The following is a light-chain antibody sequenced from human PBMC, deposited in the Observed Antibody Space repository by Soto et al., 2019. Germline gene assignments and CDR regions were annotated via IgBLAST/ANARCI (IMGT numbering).Light chain of an antibody. Sequence: QSVLTQPPSASGTPGQRVTISCSGSSSNIGSNPVNWYQQLPGTAPKLLIYSNNQRPSGVPDRFSGSKSGTSASLAISGLQSEDEADYYCAAWDDSLNGYVFGTGTKDTVL. V-gene: IGLV1-44*01. CDR1: SSNIGSNP. CDR2: SNN. CDR3: AAWDDSLNGYV. J-gene: IGLJ1*01.